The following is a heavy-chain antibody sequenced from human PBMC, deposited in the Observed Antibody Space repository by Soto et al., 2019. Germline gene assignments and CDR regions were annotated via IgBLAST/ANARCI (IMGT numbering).Heavy chain of an antibody. D-gene: IGHD3-3*02. Sequence: QITLKESGPTLVKPTQTLTLTCTFSGFSLSTSGVGVGWIRQPPGKALEWLALIYWDDDKRYSPSLKSRLTIPKDTSNNQVVLTMTNMDPVDTATYYCARGLSPVHFAYWGQGTLVTLSS. J-gene: IGHJ4*02. CDR3: ARGLSPVHFAY. CDR2: IYWDDDK. CDR1: GFSLSTSGVG. V-gene: IGHV2-5*02.